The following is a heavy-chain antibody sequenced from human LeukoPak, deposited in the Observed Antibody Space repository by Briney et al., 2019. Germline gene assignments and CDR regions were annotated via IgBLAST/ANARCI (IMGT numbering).Heavy chain of an antibody. J-gene: IGHJ1*01. CDR1: GGTFSNYA. V-gene: IGHV1-69*13. CDR3: ARILSSSWYEYFHH. Sequence: SVKVSCKASGGTFSNYAISWVRQAPGHGLERMGAIIPIFGTANYAQKFQGRVTITADESTSTAYMELSSLRSEDTAVYYCARILSSSWYEYFHHWGQGTLVTVSS. CDR2: IIPIFGTA. D-gene: IGHD6-19*01.